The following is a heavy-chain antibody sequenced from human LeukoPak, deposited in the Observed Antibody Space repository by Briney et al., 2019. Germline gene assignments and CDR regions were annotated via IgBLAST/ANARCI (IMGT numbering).Heavy chain of an antibody. CDR3: VRDLDSSGWYERDSYNWFDP. J-gene: IGHJ5*02. V-gene: IGHV3-48*01. CDR1: GFTFSSYE. Sequence: GGTLRLSGAASGFTFSSYEMNWVRQAPGKALEGGSYISSSSSTIYYADSVKGRFTISRDNAKHSLYLQMNSLRAEHTAVYYCVRDLDSSGWYERDSYNWFDPWGQGTLVTVST. D-gene: IGHD6-19*01. CDR2: ISSSSSTI.